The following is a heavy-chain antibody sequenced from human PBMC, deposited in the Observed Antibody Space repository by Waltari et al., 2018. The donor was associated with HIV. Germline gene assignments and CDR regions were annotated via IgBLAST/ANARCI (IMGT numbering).Heavy chain of an antibody. J-gene: IGHJ5*02. V-gene: IGHV5-51*01. CDR2: IYPGDSDT. CDR1: GYSFTTYW. CDR3: ARHFRYSSSSDWFDP. Sequence: EVQLVQSGEEVQKPGESLKISCNGSGYSFTTYWIGWVRQMPGKGLGWMGIIYPGDSDTRYSPSFQGQVTISADKSISTAYLQWSSLKASDTAMYYCARHFRYSSSSDWFDPWGQGTLVTVSS. D-gene: IGHD6-6*01.